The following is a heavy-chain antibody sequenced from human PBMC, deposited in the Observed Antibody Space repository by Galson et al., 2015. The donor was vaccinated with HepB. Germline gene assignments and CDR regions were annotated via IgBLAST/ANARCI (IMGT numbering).Heavy chain of an antibody. Sequence: SLRLSCAASGFTFSNYGMHWVRQAPGKGLEWVAFIWNDGSKKYYGDSVKGRFTIARDNSKNTLYLQMNSLRAEDTAVYYCAKTSGSYYALVDFFDYWGQGTLVTVSS. CDR2: IWNDGSKK. CDR1: GFTFSNYG. V-gene: IGHV3-30*02. D-gene: IGHD1-26*01. CDR3: AKTSGSYYALVDFFDY. J-gene: IGHJ4*02.